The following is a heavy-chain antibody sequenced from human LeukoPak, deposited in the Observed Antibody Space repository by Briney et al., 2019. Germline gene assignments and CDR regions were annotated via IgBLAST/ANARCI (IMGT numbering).Heavy chain of an antibody. CDR1: GYTFTGYY. CDR3: ARVLGGSDYYDSSGHGRGDWYFDL. Sequence: GASVKVSCKASGYTFTGYYMHWVRQAPGQGLEWMGWINPNSGGTNYAQKFQGRVTMTRDTSISTAYMELSRLRSDDTAVYYCARVLGGSDYYDSSGHGRGDWYFDLWGRGTLVTVSS. CDR2: INPNSGGT. D-gene: IGHD3-22*01. J-gene: IGHJ2*01. V-gene: IGHV1-2*02.